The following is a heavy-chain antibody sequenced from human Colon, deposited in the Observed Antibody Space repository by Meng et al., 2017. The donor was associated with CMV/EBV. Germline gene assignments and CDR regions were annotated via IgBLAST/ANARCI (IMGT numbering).Heavy chain of an antibody. CDR3: AREVSDAFDI. CDR1: GFTFSSYE. V-gene: IGHV3-48*03. J-gene: IGHJ3*02. Sequence: SCEASGFTFSSYEMSWVRQAPGRGLEWVSYISSRGSKMYYADSVKGRFTVSRDNAENSLSLQMNSLRVEDTGVYYCAREVSDAFDIWGQGTTVTVSS. CDR2: ISSRGSKM.